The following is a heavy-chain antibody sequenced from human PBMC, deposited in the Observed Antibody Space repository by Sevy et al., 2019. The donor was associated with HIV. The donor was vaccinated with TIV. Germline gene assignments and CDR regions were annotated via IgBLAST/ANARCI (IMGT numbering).Heavy chain of an antibody. Sequence: GGSLRLSCTVSGFIFINKGMHWVRQAPGRGLEWVAAIFSDGTTKYYGDSVKGRFTISRDNSKNALFLQMNSLRVDDTALYYCARESGSDWYLDSWGQGTLVTVSS. J-gene: IGHJ4*02. CDR3: ARESGSDWYLDS. D-gene: IGHD2-21*02. V-gene: IGHV3-30*12. CDR1: GFIFINKG. CDR2: IFSDGTTK.